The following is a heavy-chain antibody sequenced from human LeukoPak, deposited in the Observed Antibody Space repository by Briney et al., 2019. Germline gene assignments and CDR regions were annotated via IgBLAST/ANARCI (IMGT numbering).Heavy chain of an antibody. CDR3: ARTKPLDPFDF. V-gene: IGHV4-59*01. Sequence: PSEALSLPCTVSGGSISSYYWSWLRQPPGKGLEWIGYIYYSGNTYYNPSLKSRITISVDTSKNQFSLKVNSVTAADTAVYYCARTKPLDPFDFWGQGTLVTVSS. CDR2: IYYSGNT. CDR1: GGSISSYY. J-gene: IGHJ3*01.